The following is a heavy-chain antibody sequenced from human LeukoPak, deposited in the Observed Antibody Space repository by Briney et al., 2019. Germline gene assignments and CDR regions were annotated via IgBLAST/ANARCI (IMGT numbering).Heavy chain of an antibody. CDR2: IKQDGGEK. CDR1: GFTFSGYW. J-gene: IGHJ6*04. Sequence: PGGPLTLSCAASGFTFSGYWMSWLRQAPGKGLEWVANIKQDGGEKYYVDSVKGRFTISRDNAKNSLYLQMNSLRAEDTAVYYCARDRGFGQADVWGKGTTVTVSS. D-gene: IGHD3-10*01. V-gene: IGHV3-7*01. CDR3: ARDRGFGQADV.